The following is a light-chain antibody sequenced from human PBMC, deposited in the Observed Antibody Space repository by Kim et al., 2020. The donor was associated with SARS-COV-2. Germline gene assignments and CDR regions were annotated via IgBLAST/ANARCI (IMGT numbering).Light chain of an antibody. V-gene: IGLV3-1*01. Sequence: SYELTQPPSVPVSPGQTASITCSGDKSGDKYACWYQQKPGQSPVLVIYQDSKRPSGIPERFSGSNSGNTATLTISGTQAMDEADYYCQAWDSSTDVVFGGGTLLTVL. CDR2: QDS. CDR1: KSGDKY. CDR3: QAWDSSTDVV. J-gene: IGLJ2*01.